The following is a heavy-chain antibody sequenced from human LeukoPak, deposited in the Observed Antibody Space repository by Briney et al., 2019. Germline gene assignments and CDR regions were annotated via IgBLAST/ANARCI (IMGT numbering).Heavy chain of an antibody. D-gene: IGHD4-11*01. CDR2: INPNSGGT. CDR3: ARALAVTGYYYGMDV. J-gene: IGHJ6*02. Sequence: ASVKVSCKASGYTFTGYYMHWVRQAPGQGLEWMGWINPNSGGTNYAQKFQGRVTMTRDTSISTAYMELSRLRSDDTAVYYCARALAVTGYYYGMDVWGRGTTVTVSS. V-gene: IGHV1-2*02. CDR1: GYTFTGYY.